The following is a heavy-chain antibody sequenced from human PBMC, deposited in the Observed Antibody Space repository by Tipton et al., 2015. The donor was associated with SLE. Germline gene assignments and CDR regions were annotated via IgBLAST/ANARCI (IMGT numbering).Heavy chain of an antibody. CDR2: IYYSGST. J-gene: IGHJ4*02. V-gene: IGHV4-59*12. D-gene: IGHD3-22*01. CDR1: GGSISSYY. CDR3: ARVGGWDYDSSGYYEGCFDY. Sequence: TLSLTCTVSGGSISSYYWSWIRQPPGKGLEWIGYIYYSGSTNYNPSHKSRVTISVDTSKNQFSLKLSSVTAADTAVYYCARVGGWDYDSSGYYEGCFDYWGQGTLVTVSS.